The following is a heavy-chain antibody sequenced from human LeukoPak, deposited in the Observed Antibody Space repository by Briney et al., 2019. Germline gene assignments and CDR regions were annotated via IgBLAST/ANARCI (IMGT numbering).Heavy chain of an antibody. J-gene: IGHJ2*01. D-gene: IGHD4-17*01. CDR2: ISSSGSTI. CDR3: AREPDYGDYVYWYFDL. V-gene: IGHV3-48*03. CDR1: GSTFSSYE. Sequence: PGGSLRLSCAASGSTFSSYEMNWVRQAPAKGLEWVSYISSSGSTIYYADSVKGRFTISRDNAKNSLYLQMNSLRAEDTAVYYCAREPDYGDYVYWYFDLWGRGTLVTVSS.